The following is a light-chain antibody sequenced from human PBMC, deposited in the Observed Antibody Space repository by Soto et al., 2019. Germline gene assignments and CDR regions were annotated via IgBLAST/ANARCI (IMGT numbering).Light chain of an antibody. CDR3: QQSYSTPIT. V-gene: IGKV1-39*01. Sequence: DIQMTQTTSSLSASVGDRVTITCRASQSISSYLNWYQQKPGKAPKLLIYAASSLQSGVPSRFSGSGSGTDFTLTISSLQPEHFATYYCQQSYSTPITFGQGTRLEIK. CDR2: AAS. J-gene: IGKJ5*01. CDR1: QSISSY.